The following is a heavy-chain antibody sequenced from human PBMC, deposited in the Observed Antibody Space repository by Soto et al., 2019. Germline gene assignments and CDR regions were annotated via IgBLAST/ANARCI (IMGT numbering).Heavy chain of an antibody. CDR1: GYTFTKYI. J-gene: IGHJ4*02. Sequence: ASVKVSCKASGYTFTKYIIHWVRQAPGQRLEWMGWINAGKGNTNYAQKLQGRVTMTTDTSTSTAYMELRSLRSDDTAVYYCARTWIQLWDFDYWGQGTLVTVSS. CDR2: INAGKGNT. CDR3: ARTWIQLWDFDY. V-gene: IGHV1-18*01. D-gene: IGHD5-18*01.